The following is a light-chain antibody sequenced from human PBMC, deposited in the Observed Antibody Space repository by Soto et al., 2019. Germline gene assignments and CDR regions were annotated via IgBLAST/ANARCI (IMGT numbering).Light chain of an antibody. J-gene: IGLJ2*01. CDR1: ALPKKY. V-gene: IGLV3-10*01. CDR3: YSTDSSGNHRV. Sequence: YELTQPPSVSVSPGQTARITCSGDALPKKYAYWYQQKSGQAPVLVIYEDSKRPSGIPERFSGSSSGTMATLTISGAQVEDEADYYCYSTDSSGNHRVFGGGTKLTVL. CDR2: EDS.